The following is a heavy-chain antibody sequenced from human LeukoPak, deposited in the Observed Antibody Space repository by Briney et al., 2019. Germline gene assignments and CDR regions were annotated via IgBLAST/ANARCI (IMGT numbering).Heavy chain of an antibody. D-gene: IGHD6-13*01. CDR2: IYYSGST. J-gene: IGHJ3*02. V-gene: IGHV4-39*07. CDR3: AREAAGKDAFDI. CDR1: GGSISSNKYY. Sequence: SQTLSLTCTVSGGSISSNKYYWGWIRQPPGKGLEWIGSIYYSGSTYYNPTLKSRVTIFVDTSKNQFSLKLSSVTAADTAVYYCAREAAGKDAFDIWGQGTMVTVS.